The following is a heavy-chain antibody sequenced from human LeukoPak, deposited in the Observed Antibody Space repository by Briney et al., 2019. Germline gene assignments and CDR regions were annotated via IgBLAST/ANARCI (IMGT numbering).Heavy chain of an antibody. CDR2: ITWNSGSI. V-gene: IGHV3-9*01. D-gene: IGHD3-10*01. CDR1: GFTFDDYA. Sequence: GRSLRLSCAASGFTFDDYAMHWVRQAPGKGLEWVSGITWNSGSIGYADSVKGRFTISRDNSKNTLYLQMNSLRAEDTAVYYCAKGLGGSGSYSAFDPWGQGTLVTVSS. CDR3: AKGLGGSGSYSAFDP. J-gene: IGHJ5*02.